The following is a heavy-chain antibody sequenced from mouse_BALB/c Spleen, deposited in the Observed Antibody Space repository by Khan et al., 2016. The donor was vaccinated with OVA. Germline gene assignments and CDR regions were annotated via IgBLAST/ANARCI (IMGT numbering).Heavy chain of an antibody. CDR3: AGSASYGNYVEAWFAY. D-gene: IGHD2-10*01. CDR2: INPYNGGT. Sequence: VQLKQSGLELVKPGSSMKISCKASGYSFTGYTMNWVKQSHGKNLEWIGLINPYNGGTSYNQDFKGKATLTVEKSSSTAYMELLSLTSEDSAVYYCAGSASYGNYVEAWFAYWGQGTLVTVSA. V-gene: IGHV1S135*01. J-gene: IGHJ3*01. CDR1: GYSFTGYT.